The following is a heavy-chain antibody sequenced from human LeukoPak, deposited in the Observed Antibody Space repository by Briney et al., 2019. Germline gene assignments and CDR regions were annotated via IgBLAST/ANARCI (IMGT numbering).Heavy chain of an antibody. CDR2: IWYDGTNK. CDR1: GFTFSSYW. CDR3: AKDVSPGGHYRPPNY. Sequence: GGSLRLSCAASGFTFSSYWMSWVRQAPGKGLEWVALIWYDGTNKFYADSVKGRFTISRDNSMNALYLQMNSLRAEDTAVYYCAKDVSPGGHYRPPNYWGQGILVTVSS. D-gene: IGHD2-8*02. J-gene: IGHJ4*02. V-gene: IGHV3-33*06.